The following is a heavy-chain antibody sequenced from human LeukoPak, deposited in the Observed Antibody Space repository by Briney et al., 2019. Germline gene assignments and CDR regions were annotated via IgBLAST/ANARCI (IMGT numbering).Heavy chain of an antibody. Sequence: GGSLRLPCAASGFTFTSYAMSWVRQPPGKGLEWVSLISGSGGSTYYADSVKGRFTISRDNSKNTLYLQMNSLRAEDTAVYYCAKISSAYYFDYWGQGTLVTVSS. CDR2: ISGSGGST. CDR1: GFTFTSYA. D-gene: IGHD6-6*01. CDR3: AKISSAYYFDY. V-gene: IGHV3-23*01. J-gene: IGHJ4*02.